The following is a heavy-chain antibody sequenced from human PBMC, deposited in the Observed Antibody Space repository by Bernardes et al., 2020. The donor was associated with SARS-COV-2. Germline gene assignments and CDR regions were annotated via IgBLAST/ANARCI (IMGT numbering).Heavy chain of an antibody. CDR3: ATRLGLDAFDI. CDR1: GGSIRSSY. D-gene: IGHD4-17*01. Sequence: SSTLSSTCTVSGGSIRSSYWSWIRQPPGQGLEWIGYIYYSGRTNYNPSLKSRVTISVDTSKNQFSLKLSSVTAADTAVYYCATRLGLDAFDIWGQGTMVTGSS. CDR2: IYYSGRT. V-gene: IGHV4-59*01. J-gene: IGHJ3*02.